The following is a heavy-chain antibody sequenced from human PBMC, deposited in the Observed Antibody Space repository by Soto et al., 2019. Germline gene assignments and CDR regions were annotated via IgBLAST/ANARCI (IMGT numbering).Heavy chain of an antibody. CDR1: SGSFSGYY. Sequence: SESLSLTCSIYSGSFSGYYWSWMRQPPGKGLEWIGEISQSGNTNYSPSLKSRVSISIDTSKKQFSLNLASVSAADTAVYYCARAPKVSGSSQTRPDFWGQGTLVTVSS. D-gene: IGHD6-6*01. V-gene: IGHV4-34*01. CDR3: ARAPKVSGSSQTRPDF. CDR2: ISQSGNT. J-gene: IGHJ4*02.